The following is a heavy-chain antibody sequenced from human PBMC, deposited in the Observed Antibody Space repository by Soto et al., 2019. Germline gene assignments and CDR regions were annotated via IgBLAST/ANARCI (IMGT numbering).Heavy chain of an antibody. J-gene: IGHJ2*01. D-gene: IGHD5-12*01. CDR1: GGTFSSFT. CDR3: ATLLKRAFTGYDFRRHWYFDL. Sequence: QVQLVQSGAEVKKPGSSVKVSCKASGGTFSSFTIGWVRHAPGQGLEWVGRIIPIRGRANYAQNFEGRVTITVATSTSTAYMELNSLRSEDTAVYFCATLLKRAFTGYDFRRHWYFDLWCRRTLVTVSS. V-gene: IGHV1-69*02. CDR2: IIPIRGRA.